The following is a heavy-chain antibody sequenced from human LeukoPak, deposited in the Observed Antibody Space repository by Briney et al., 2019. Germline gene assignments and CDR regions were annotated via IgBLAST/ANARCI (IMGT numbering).Heavy chain of an antibody. D-gene: IGHD4-23*01. Sequence: PGRSLRLSCAASGFTFSSYAMHWVRQAPGKGLEWVAVISYDGSNKYYADSVKGRFTISRDNSKNTLYLQMNSLRAEDTAVYYCAREDDYGGNFDYWGQGTLVTVSS. V-gene: IGHV3-30-3*01. CDR2: ISYDGSNK. CDR1: GFTFSSYA. J-gene: IGHJ4*02. CDR3: AREDDYGGNFDY.